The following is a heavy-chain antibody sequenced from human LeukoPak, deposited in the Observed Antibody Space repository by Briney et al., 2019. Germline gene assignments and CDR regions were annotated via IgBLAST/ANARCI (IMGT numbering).Heavy chain of an antibody. V-gene: IGHV3-9*01. CDR3: AKQGSSSWSSYYYYGIDV. D-gene: IGHD6-13*01. J-gene: IGHJ6*02. CDR2: ISWNSGNI. CDR1: GFTFDDYA. Sequence: GRSLRLSCAASGFTFDDYAMHWVRQAPGKGLEWVSGISWNSGNIGYADSVKGRFTISRDNAKNSLYLQMNSLRAEDTALYYCAKQGSSSWSSYYYYGIDVWGQGTTVTVSS.